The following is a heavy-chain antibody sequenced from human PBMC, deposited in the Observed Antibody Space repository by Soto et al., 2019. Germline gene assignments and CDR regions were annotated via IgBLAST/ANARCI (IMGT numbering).Heavy chain of an antibody. Sequence: PGGSLRLSCAASGFTFSSYAMSWVRQAPGKGLEWVSSITSTGDRAYYADSVKGRFTVSRDNSKNTLYLQMNSLRDEDTAVYYCARDEKEQWLVRYYYHGMDVWGQGTTVTVSS. CDR3: ARDEKEQWLVRYYYHGMDV. CDR1: GFTFSSYA. CDR2: ITSTGDRA. J-gene: IGHJ6*02. D-gene: IGHD6-19*01. V-gene: IGHV3-23*01.